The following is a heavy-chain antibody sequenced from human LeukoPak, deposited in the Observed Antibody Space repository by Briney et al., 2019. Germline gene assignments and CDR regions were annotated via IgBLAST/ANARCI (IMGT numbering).Heavy chain of an antibody. J-gene: IGHJ4*02. CDR2: ISAYNGNT. Sequence: ASVKVSCKASGYTFTSYGISWVRQAPGQGLEWMGWISAYNGNTNYAQKLQGRVTMTTDTSTSTAYMELRSLRSDDTAVYYCARVNYDFWSGPSGDIDYWGQGTLVTVSS. CDR3: ARVNYDFWSGPSGDIDY. V-gene: IGHV1-18*01. D-gene: IGHD3-3*01. CDR1: GYTFTSYG.